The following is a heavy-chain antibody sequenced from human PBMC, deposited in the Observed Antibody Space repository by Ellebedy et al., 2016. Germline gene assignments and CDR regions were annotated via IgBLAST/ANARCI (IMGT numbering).Heavy chain of an antibody. J-gene: IGHJ4*02. V-gene: IGHV4-38-2*02. CDR1: GGSISSGYY. D-gene: IGHD4-17*01. CDR3: AGHGMTTVTMFDY. Sequence: SETLSLTCTLSGGSISSGYYWGWIRQPPGKGLEWIGTIYYSGTTNYNPSLKSRVTISVDTSKNQFSLNLNSVTAADTAVYYCAGHGMTTVTMFDYWGQGTLVTVSS. CDR2: IYYSGTT.